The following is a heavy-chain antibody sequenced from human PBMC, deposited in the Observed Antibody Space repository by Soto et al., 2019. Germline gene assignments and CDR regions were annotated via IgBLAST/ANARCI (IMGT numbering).Heavy chain of an antibody. CDR1: GGSFSGYY. CDR2: INHSGST. D-gene: IGHD3-10*02. CDR3: ATSVRGVIDY. J-gene: IGHJ4*02. Sequence: PSETLSLTCAVYGGSFSGYYWSWIRQPPGKGLEWIGEINHSGSTNYNPSLKSRVTISVDTSKNQFSLKLSSMTAADTAVYYCATSVRGVIDYWGPGTLVTVSS. V-gene: IGHV4-34*01.